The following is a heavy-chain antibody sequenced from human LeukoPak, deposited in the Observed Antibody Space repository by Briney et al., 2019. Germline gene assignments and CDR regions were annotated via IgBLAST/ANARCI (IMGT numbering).Heavy chain of an antibody. V-gene: IGHV3-48*03. CDR3: VRDVTGSGWY. D-gene: IGHD6-19*01. CDR2: ISSSGSTI. J-gene: IGHJ4*02. Sequence: PGGSLRLSCAASAFTFSSYDMNWVRQAPGKGLEWVSYISSSGSTIYYADSVKGRFTISRDNAKKSLYLQMNSLRAEDTAVYYCVRDVTGSGWYWGQGTLVTVSS. CDR1: AFTFSSYD.